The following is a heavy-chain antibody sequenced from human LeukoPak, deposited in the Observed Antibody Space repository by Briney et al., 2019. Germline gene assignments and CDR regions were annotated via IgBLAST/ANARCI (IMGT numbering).Heavy chain of an antibody. J-gene: IGHJ5*01. CDR1: GGSISSSSYY. V-gene: IGHV4-39*01. Sequence: SETLSLTCTVSGGSISSSSYYWGWIRQPPGKGLEWIGSIYYSGSTYYNPSLKSRVTISVDTSKNQFSLKLSSVTAADTAVYYCARRPGMVRDANWFDSWGQGILVTVSS. CDR2: IYYSGST. CDR3: ARRPGMVRDANWFDS. D-gene: IGHD3-10*01.